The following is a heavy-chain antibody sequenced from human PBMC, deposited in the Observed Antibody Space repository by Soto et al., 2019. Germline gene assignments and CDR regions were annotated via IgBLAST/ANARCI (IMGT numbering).Heavy chain of an antibody. D-gene: IGHD4-4*01. CDR2: IKHDGSVQ. CDR1: GFTFSGYW. J-gene: IGHJ4*02. V-gene: IGHV3-7*03. CDR3: ARAPYSNAWYRFDL. Sequence: QLVESGGGLVQPGRSLRLSCEASGFTFSGYWMSWVRPAPGKGLEWVADIKHDGSVQYYVDSVKGRLTISRDNAKKQLYLQMNGLRAEDTALYYCARAPYSNAWYRFDLWGQGTLVTVSS.